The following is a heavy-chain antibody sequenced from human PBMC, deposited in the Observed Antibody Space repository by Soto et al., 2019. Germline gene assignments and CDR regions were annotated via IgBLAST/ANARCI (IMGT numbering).Heavy chain of an antibody. J-gene: IGHJ5*02. V-gene: IGHV1-46*01. D-gene: IGHD2-2*01. CDR3: ARDMGRRYCSSTSCYFPFDP. CDR1: GYTFTSYY. Sequence: WASVKVSCKASGYTFTSYYMHWVRQAPGQGLEWMGIINPSGGSTSYAQKFRGRVTMTRDTSTSTVYMELSSLRSEDTAVYYCARDMGRRYCSSTSCYFPFDPWGQGTLVTVSS. CDR2: INPSGGST.